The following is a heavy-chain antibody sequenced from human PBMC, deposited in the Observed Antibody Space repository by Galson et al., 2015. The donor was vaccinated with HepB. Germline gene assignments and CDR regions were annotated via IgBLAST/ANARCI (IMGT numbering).Heavy chain of an antibody. CDR3: AKSGCSSTSYYANWFDP. CDR2: ISWNSGSI. D-gene: IGHD2-2*01. J-gene: IGHJ5*02. Sequence: SLRLSCAASGFTFDDYAMHWVRQAPGKGLEWVSGISWNSGSIGYADSVKGRFTISRDNAKNSLYLQMNSLRAEDTALYYCAKSGCSSTSYYANWFDPWCQGTQVSGSS. V-gene: IGHV3-9*01. CDR1: GFTFDDYA.